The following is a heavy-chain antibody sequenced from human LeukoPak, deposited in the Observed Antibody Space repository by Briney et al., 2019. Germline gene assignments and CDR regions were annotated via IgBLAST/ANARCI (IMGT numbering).Heavy chain of an antibody. D-gene: IGHD3-22*01. CDR1: GGSISSSSYY. V-gene: IGHV4-39*01. CDR2: IYYSGST. CDR3: ASNTGSDFSGYPY. Sequence: SETLSLTCTVAGGSISSSSYYWGWIRQPPGKGLEWIGSIYYSGSTYYNPSLKSRVTISVDTSKNQLSLKLSSVTAADTAVYYCASNTGSDFSGYPYWGQGTLVTVSS. J-gene: IGHJ4*02.